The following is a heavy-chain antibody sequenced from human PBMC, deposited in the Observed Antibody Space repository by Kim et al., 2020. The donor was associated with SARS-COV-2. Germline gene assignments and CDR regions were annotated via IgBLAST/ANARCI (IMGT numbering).Heavy chain of an antibody. CDR3: ARAGLLWFGELSNY. Sequence: DSVKGRFTISRDDSKNTLYLQMNCLGAEDTAVYYWARAGLLWFGELSNYWGQGTLVTVSS. J-gene: IGHJ4*02. D-gene: IGHD3-10*01. V-gene: IGHV3-30*01.